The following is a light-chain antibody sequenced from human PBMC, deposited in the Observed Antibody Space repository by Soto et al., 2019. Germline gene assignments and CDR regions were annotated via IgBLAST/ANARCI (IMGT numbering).Light chain of an antibody. CDR1: SSDVGGYNY. CDR3: GSYTSSSTQV. J-gene: IGLJ1*01. Sequence: QSVLTQPASVSGSPGQSITISCTGTSSDVGGYNYVSWYQQHPGKAPKLMIYDVSNRPSGVSNRFSGSKSGNTASLTISGLQAEDEADYYCGSYTSSSTQVFGTGTKLTVL. CDR2: DVS. V-gene: IGLV2-14*01.